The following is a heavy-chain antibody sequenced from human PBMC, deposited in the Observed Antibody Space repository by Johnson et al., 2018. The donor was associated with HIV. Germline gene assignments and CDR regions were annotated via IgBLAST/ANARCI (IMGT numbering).Heavy chain of an antibody. Sequence: VQLVESGGGLVQPGGSLRLSCAASGFTFSSYAMSWVRQAPGKGLEWVSAISGSGGSTYYADSVKGRFTISRDNSKNTLYLQMNSLRAEDTAVYYCARGGFGELLQDDAFDIWDQGTMVTVSS. CDR3: ARGGFGELLQDDAFDI. D-gene: IGHD3-10*01. CDR1: GFTFSSYA. CDR2: ISGSGGST. V-gene: IGHV3-23*04. J-gene: IGHJ3*02.